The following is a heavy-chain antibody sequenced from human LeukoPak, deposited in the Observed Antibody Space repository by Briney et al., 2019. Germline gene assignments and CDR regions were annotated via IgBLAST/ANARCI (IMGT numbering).Heavy chain of an antibody. Sequence: ASVKVSCKASGDTFSSYDFNWVRQATGQGLEWMGWMNPNSGNTGYAQKFQGRVTMTRDTSISTAYMELSSLRSEDMAVYYCARDRSGWEGLDYWGQGTLVTVSS. CDR1: GDTFSSYD. V-gene: IGHV1-8*01. CDR2: MNPNSGNT. J-gene: IGHJ4*02. CDR3: ARDRSGWEGLDY. D-gene: IGHD1-26*01.